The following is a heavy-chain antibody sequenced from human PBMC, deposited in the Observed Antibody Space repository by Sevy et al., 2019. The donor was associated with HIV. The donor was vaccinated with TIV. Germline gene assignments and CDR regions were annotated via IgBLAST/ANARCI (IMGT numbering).Heavy chain of an antibody. D-gene: IGHD6-19*01. V-gene: IGHV3-33*01. CDR3: ASVGIAVAGYYFDY. CDR1: GFTFSSYG. CDR2: IWYDGSNK. Sequence: GGSLRLSCAASGFTFSSYGMHWVRQAPGKGLEWVAAIWYDGSNKYYADSVKGRFTISRDNSKNTLYLQMNSLRAEDTAVYYCASVGIAVAGYYFDYWGQGTLVTVSS. J-gene: IGHJ4*02.